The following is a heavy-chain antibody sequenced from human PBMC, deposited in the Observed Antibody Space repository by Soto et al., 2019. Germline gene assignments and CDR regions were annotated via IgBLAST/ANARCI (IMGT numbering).Heavy chain of an antibody. Sequence: GGSLRLSCAASGFTFSSYWMSWVRQAPGKGLEWVANIKQDGSEKYYVDSVKGRFTISRDNAKNSLYLQMNSLRAEDTAVYYCARDANLLHYDILTGYYDYYYYMDVWGKGTTVTVSS. CDR3: ARDANLLHYDILTGYYDYYYYMDV. CDR2: IKQDGSEK. D-gene: IGHD3-9*01. CDR1: GFTFSSYW. J-gene: IGHJ6*03. V-gene: IGHV3-7*01.